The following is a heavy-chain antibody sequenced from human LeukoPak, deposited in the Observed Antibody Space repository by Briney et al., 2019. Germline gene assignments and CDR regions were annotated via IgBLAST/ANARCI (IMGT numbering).Heavy chain of an antibody. CDR3: AKGSKEVLFTRDHYMDV. J-gene: IGHJ6*03. D-gene: IGHD3-3*01. Sequence: GGSLRLSCAASGFIVSSNYMSWVRQAPGKGLECVSLMYSGGGTYYGDSVKGRFTISRDNSKNTLYLQMNSLRAEDTAVYYCAKGSKEVLFTRDHYMDVWGKGTTVTISS. V-gene: IGHV3-53*05. CDR2: MYSGGGT. CDR1: GFIVSSNY.